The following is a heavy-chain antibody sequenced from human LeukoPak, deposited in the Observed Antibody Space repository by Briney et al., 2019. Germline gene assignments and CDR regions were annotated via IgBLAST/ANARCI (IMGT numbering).Heavy chain of an antibody. CDR1: GFTFSSYG. CDR3: AKDMGGRGHYDILTGYYLYYYYGMDV. D-gene: IGHD3-9*01. CDR2: ISYDGSNK. V-gene: IGHV3-30*18. J-gene: IGHJ6*02. Sequence: GGSLRLSCAASGFTFSSYGMHWVRQAPGKGLEWVAVISYDGSNKYYADSVKGRFTISRDNSKNTLYLQMNSLRAEDTAVYYCAKDMGGRGHYDILTGYYLYYYYGMDVWGQGTTVTVSS.